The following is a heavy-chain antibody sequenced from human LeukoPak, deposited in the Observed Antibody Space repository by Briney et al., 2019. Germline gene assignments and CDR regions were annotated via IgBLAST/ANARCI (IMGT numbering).Heavy chain of an antibody. D-gene: IGHD3-10*01. CDR2: IYHSGST. V-gene: IGHV4-30-2*01. Sequence: SQTLSLTCTVSGGSISSGGYYWSWIRQPPGKGLEWIGYIYHSGSTNYNPSLKSRVTISVDKSKNQFSLKLSSVTAADTAVYYCARGLDYYGSGSYLNNWFDPWGQGTLVTVSS. CDR3: ARGLDYYGSGSYLNNWFDP. CDR1: GGSISSGGYY. J-gene: IGHJ5*02.